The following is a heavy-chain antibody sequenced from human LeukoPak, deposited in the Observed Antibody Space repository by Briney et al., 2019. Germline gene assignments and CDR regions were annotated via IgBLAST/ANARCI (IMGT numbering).Heavy chain of an antibody. J-gene: IGHJ6*03. CDR3: ARGRYYYYYMDV. CDR1: GGTFSSYA. V-gene: IGHV1-69*05. Sequence: SVKVSCKASGGTFSSYAISWVRQAPGQGLEWMGGIIPIFGTANYAQKFQGRVTMTRDTSTSTVYMELSSLRSEDTAVYYCARGRYYYYYMDVWGKGTTVTVSS. CDR2: IIPIFGTA.